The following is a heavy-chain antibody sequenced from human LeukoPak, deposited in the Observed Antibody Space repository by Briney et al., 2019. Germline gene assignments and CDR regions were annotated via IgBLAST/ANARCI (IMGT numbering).Heavy chain of an antibody. V-gene: IGHV4-39*01. CDR2: IYYSGST. J-gene: IGHJ4*02. CDR3: ARRGEEYYFDY. D-gene: IGHD3-10*01. CDR1: GGSISSSNSY. Sequence: SETLSLTCTVSGGSISSSNSYWGWIRQPPGKGLEWIGSIYYSGSTYYNPSLKSRVTISVDTSKNQFSLKLSSVTAADTAVYYCARRGEEYYFDYWGQGTLVTVSS.